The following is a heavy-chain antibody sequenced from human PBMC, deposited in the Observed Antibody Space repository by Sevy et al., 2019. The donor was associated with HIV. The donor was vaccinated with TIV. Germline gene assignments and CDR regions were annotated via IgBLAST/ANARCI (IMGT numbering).Heavy chain of an antibody. V-gene: IGHV3-11*01. CDR2: ITGSGTTL. Sequence: GGCLRLSCAASGFTFSDYIMMWIRRAPGKGLEWVSYITGSGTTLYYANSVKGRFTISMDNSKNSLYLQMNSLRPEDTAIYYCARDLTARETYIDYWGQGTLVTVSS. CDR1: GFTFSDYI. J-gene: IGHJ4*02. CDR3: ARDLTARETYIDY. D-gene: IGHD1-20*01.